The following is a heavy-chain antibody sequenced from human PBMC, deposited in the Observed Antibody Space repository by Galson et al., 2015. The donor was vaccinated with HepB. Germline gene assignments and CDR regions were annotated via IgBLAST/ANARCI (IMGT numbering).Heavy chain of an antibody. CDR1: GFTFSSYG. CDR3: ARDRMVTTSYYYYGMDV. Sequence: SLRLSCAASGFTFSSYGMHWVRQAPGKGLEWVAVIWYDGSNKYYADSVKGRFTISRDNSKNTLYLQMNSLRAEDTAVYYCARDRMVTTSYYYYGMDVWGQGTTVTVSS. D-gene: IGHD4-17*01. J-gene: IGHJ6*02. V-gene: IGHV3-33*01. CDR2: IWYDGSNK.